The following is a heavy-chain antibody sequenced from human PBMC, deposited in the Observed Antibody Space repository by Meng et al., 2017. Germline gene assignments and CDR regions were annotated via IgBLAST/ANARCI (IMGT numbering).Heavy chain of an antibody. V-gene: IGHV3-48*04. CDR1: GFTFSSYW. CDR3: ARDSVTMVRGVITSYYYYGMDA. CDR2: ISSSGSTI. D-gene: IGHD3-10*01. J-gene: IGHJ6*02. Sequence: GESLKISCAASGFTFSSYWMSWVRQAPGKGLEWVSYISSSGSTIYYADSVKGRFTISRDNAKNSLYLQMNSLRAEDTAVYYCARDSVTMVRGVITSYYYYGMDAWGQGTTVTVSS.